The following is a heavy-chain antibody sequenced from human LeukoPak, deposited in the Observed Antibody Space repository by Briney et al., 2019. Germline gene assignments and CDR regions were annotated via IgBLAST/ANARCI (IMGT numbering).Heavy chain of an antibody. CDR1: GFTFNNAW. D-gene: IGHD6-13*01. V-gene: IGHV3-15*01. J-gene: IGHJ4*02. CDR2: IKSKTDGGTT. Sequence: TGGSLRLSCAASGFTFNNAWMSWVRQAPGKGLEWVCRIKSKTDGGTTDYAAPVKGRFTISRGDSRNMLYLQMNSLKTEDTAVYYCTALSIAAADDWRQGTLVTVSS. CDR3: TALSIAAADD.